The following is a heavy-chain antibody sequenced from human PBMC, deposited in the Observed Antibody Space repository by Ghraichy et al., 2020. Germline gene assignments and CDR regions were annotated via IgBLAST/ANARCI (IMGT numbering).Heavy chain of an antibody. CDR2: IYYSGTT. V-gene: IGHV4-59*01. CDR1: GDSISGSY. D-gene: IGHD1-1*01. Sequence: GSLRLSCTVSGDSISGSYWSWIRQPPGKGLEWIGYIYYSGTTIYNPSLKSRVTISVDTSKNQFSLKLTSVTAADTAVYYCARLIASTGSSDWFDPWGQGTLVTVSS. J-gene: IGHJ5*02. CDR3: ARLIASTGSSDWFDP.